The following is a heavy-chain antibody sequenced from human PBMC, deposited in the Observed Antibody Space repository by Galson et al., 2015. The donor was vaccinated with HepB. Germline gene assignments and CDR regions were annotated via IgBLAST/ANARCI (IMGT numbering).Heavy chain of an antibody. D-gene: IGHD3-22*01. CDR2: ISGSGGST. V-gene: IGHV3-23*01. J-gene: IGHJ5*02. Sequence: SLRPSCAASGFTFSSYAMSWVRQAPGKGLEWASAISGSGGSTYYADSVKGRFTISRDNSKNTLYLQMNSLRAEDTAVYYCAKDWSYDSSGLDWFDPWGQGTLVTVSS. CDR3: AKDWSYDSSGLDWFDP. CDR1: GFTFSSYA.